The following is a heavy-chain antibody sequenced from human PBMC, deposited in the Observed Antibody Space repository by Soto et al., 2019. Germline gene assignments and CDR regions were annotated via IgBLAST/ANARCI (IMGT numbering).Heavy chain of an antibody. D-gene: IGHD2-21*01. CDR1: GGTFSSYA. Sequence: SVKVSCKASGGTFSSYAISWVRQAPGQGLEWMGGIIPIFGTANYAQKFQGRVTITADESTSTAYMELSSLRSEDTAVYYCARSLCGPLDVTTMFDPWAQGTLVTGSA. J-gene: IGHJ5*02. V-gene: IGHV1-69*13. CDR3: ARSLCGPLDVTTMFDP. CDR2: IIPIFGTA.